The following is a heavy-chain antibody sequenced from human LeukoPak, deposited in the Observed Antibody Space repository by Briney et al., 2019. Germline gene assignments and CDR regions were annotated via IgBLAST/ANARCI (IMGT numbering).Heavy chain of an antibody. V-gene: IGHV3-48*03. CDR3: ARGTKPDSSGYYFDY. CDR2: ISNSGSSI. D-gene: IGHD3-22*01. Sequence: GGSLRLSCAASGFTFTSYKMNWVRQAPGMGLDWVSYISNSGSSIYDADSVKGRFTISRDNAKNSLYLQMNSLRAEDTALYYCARGTKPDSSGYYFDYWGQGTLVTVSS. CDR1: GFTFTSYK. J-gene: IGHJ4*02.